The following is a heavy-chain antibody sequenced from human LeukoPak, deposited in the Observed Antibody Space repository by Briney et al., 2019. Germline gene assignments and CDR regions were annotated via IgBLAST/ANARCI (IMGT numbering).Heavy chain of an antibody. CDR3: SRSQKRNTFLRGCHRTYFAY. V-gene: IGHV1-2*02. CDR2: INPNSGGT. D-gene: IGHD1/OR15-1a*01. Sequence: ASVKVSCKASGYTFTGYYMHWVRQAPGQGLEWMGWINPNSGGTNYAQKFQGRVTMTRDTSISTAYMELSRLRSDDTAVYYCSRSQKRNTFLRGCHRTYFAYWAQGPLVPVSS. J-gene: IGHJ4*02. CDR1: GYTFTGYY.